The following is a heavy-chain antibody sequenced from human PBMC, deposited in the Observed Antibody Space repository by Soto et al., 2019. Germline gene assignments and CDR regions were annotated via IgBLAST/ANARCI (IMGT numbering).Heavy chain of an antibody. D-gene: IGHD3-16*01. CDR3: ARPWYSDTHKGSAFDI. CDR2: IRNKANSYST. V-gene: IGHV3-72*01. Sequence: EVQLVESGGTLVQPGGSLRLSCAASGFTFSNYYMDWVRQAPGKGLEWVGRIRNKANSYSTEYAASVKGRFTFSRDDSKNSLYLQMNSLKIEDTAVYYCARPWYSDTHKGSAFDIWGQGTMVSVSS. CDR1: GFTFSNYY. J-gene: IGHJ3*02.